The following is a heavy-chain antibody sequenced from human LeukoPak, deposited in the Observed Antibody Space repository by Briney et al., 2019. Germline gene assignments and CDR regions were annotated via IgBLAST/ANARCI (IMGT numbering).Heavy chain of an antibody. CDR1: GYTFTGYY. CDR3: ARDLRALFGETFNWFDP. J-gene: IGHJ5*02. Sequence: GASVKVSCKASGYTFTGYYMHWVRQAPGQGLEWMGWINPNSGGTNYAQKFQGRVTMTRDTSISTAYMELRSLRSDDTAVYYCARDLRALFGETFNWFDPWGQGTLVTVSS. V-gene: IGHV1-2*02. D-gene: IGHD3-10*02. CDR2: INPNSGGT.